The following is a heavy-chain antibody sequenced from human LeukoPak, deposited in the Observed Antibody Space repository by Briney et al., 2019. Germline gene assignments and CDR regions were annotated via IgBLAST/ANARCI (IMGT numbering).Heavy chain of an antibody. CDR1: GGSFGGYY. J-gene: IGHJ4*02. CDR3: ARAGRGYSYGKIDY. D-gene: IGHD5-18*01. V-gene: IGHV4-34*01. CDR2: INHSGST. Sequence: SETLSLTCAVYGGSFGGYYWSWIRQPPGKGLEWIGEINHSGSTNYNPSLKSRVTISVDTSKNQFSLKLSSVTAADTAVYYCARAGRGYSYGKIDYWGQGTLVTVSS.